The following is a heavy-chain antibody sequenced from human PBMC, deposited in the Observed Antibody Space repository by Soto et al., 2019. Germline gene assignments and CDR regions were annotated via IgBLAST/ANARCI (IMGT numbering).Heavy chain of an antibody. D-gene: IGHD2-8*01. CDR2: INSSSSDS. J-gene: IGHJ4*02. Sequence: QAHLGQSGAAVQKPGASVKVSCKASGYTFTGYTFHWVRQARGQGLEWMAWINSSSSDSSFAPKIQGRVTVTMDASSSTAYKALTRLRSDDTAGYYCATEMATIKGYFDKWGQGTPVAVYS. CDR3: ATEMATIKGYFDK. V-gene: IGHV1-2*02. CDR1: GYTFTGYT.